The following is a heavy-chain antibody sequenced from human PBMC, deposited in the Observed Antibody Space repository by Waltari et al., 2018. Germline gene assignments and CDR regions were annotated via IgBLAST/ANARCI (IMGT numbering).Heavy chain of an antibody. D-gene: IGHD1-7*01. CDR2: ISGSGGST. CDR3: AKDLLVTLELPYYYYGMDV. V-gene: IGHV3-23*01. Sequence: EVQLLESGGGLVQPGGSLRLSCAASGFTFSSYAMSWVRQAPGKGLEWVSAISGSGGSTYYADSVKGRFTISRDNSKNTLYLQMNSLRAEDTAVYYCAKDLLVTLELPYYYYGMDVWGQGTTVTVSS. CDR1: GFTFSSYA. J-gene: IGHJ6*02.